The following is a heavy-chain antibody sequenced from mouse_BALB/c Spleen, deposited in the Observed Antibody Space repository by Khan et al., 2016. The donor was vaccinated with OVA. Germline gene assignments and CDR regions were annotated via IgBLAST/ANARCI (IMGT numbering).Heavy chain of an antibody. D-gene: IGHD2-14*01. CDR2: VSLNYDNT. CDR1: GYTFTEYS. Sequence: VQLQESGPELVRPGESVKISCKGSGYTFTEYSIHWVKQSHAKSLEWIGVVSLNYDNTDYNPKFKGKATMTVDKSSSTAYVELARLTSEDSAIYYCAAYYRFDYTMDYWGQGTSVTVSS. V-gene: IGHV1S137*01. CDR3: AAYYRFDYTMDY. J-gene: IGHJ4*01.